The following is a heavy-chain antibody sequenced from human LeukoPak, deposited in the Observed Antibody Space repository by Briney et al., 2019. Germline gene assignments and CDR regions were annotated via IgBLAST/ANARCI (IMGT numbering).Heavy chain of an antibody. CDR3: AKDRKRVGAKYYFDY. CDR2: IWHDGSNK. D-gene: IGHD1-26*01. CDR1: GFTFSSYG. J-gene: IGHJ4*02. V-gene: IGHV3-33*06. Sequence: GGSLRLSCAASGFTFSSYGMHWVRQATGKGLGWVAVIWHDGSNKYYADSVKGRFTISRDNSKNTLYLQMNSLRAEDTAVYYCAKDRKRVGAKYYFDYWGQGTLVTVSS.